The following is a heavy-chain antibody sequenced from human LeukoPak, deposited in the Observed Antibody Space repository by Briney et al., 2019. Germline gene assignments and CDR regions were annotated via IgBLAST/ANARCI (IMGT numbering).Heavy chain of an antibody. CDR3: ARVGPIRYFELYYFDY. CDR1: GGTFSSYA. J-gene: IGHJ4*02. D-gene: IGHD3-9*01. V-gene: IGHV1-69*13. CDR2: IIPIFGTA. Sequence: SVKVSCKASGGTFSSYAISWVRQAPGQGLEWMGGIIPIFGTANYAQKFQGRVTITADESTSTAYMELSSLRSEDTAVYYCARVGPIRYFELYYFDYWGQGTLVTVSS.